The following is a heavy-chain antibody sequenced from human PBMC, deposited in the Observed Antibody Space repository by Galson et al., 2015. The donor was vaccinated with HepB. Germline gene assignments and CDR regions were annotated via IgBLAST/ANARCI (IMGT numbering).Heavy chain of an antibody. V-gene: IGHV7-4-1*02. J-gene: IGHJ5*02. CDR1: GYTFSSYG. CDR3: ARSNGNYGLEP. CDR2: INTNTGNP. Sequence: SVKVSCTASGYTFSSYGLSWVRQAPGQGLEWMAWINTNTGNPTSAQEFTGRFVLSWDPSVNTAYLQISRIKAAETVVYYGARSNGNYGLEPWGQGTLVPVSS. D-gene: IGHD4-17*01.